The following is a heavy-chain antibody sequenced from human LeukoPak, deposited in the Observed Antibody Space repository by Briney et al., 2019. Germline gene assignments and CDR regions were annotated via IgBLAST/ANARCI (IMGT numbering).Heavy chain of an antibody. CDR3: ARDPYYYAVNDAFDI. CDR1: GYSISSGYY. D-gene: IGHD3-10*01. J-gene: IGHJ3*02. Sequence: SETLSLTCAVSGYSISSGYYWGWIRQPPGKGLGWFGSIYHSGSTYYNPSLKSRVTISVDTSKNPFSLKLSSVTAADTAVYYCARDPYYYAVNDAFDIWGQGTMVTVSS. CDR2: IYHSGST. V-gene: IGHV4-38-2*01.